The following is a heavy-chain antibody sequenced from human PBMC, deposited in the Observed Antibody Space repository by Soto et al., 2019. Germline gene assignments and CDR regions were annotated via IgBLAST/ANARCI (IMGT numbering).Heavy chain of an antibody. Sequence: ASVKVSCKASGYTFIGYYLHWVRQAPGQGLEWMGWINPNSGATNYPQKFQGRVTMTRDTSITTAYMELNNLSPDDTAVYYCGRGRSGQIVVFYWGQGTPVTVSS. CDR3: GRGRSGQIVVFY. CDR2: INPNSGAT. CDR1: GYTFIGYY. D-gene: IGHD5-12*01. J-gene: IGHJ4*02. V-gene: IGHV1-2*02.